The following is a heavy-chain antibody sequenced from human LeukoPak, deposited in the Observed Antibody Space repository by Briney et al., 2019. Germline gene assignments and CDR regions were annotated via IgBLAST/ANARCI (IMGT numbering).Heavy chain of an antibody. CDR2: IIPIFGTA. CDR3: VSYKNYYGSGTHFDY. J-gene: IGHJ4*02. CDR1: RGTFSSYA. Sequence: SVKVSCKASRGTFSSYAISWVRQAPGQGLEWMGRIIPIFGTANYAQKFQGRVTITTDESTSTAYMELSSLRSEDTAVYYCVSYKNYYGSGTHFDYWGQGTLVTVSS. D-gene: IGHD3-10*01. V-gene: IGHV1-69*05.